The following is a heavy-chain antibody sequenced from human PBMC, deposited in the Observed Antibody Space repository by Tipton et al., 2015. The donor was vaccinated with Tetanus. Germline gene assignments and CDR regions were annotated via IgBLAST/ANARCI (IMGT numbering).Heavy chain of an antibody. D-gene: IGHD6-13*01. CDR2: INHSGST. CDR3: ARPGSRYLGMDV. V-gene: IGHV4-34*01. CDR1: GGSFSGYY. Sequence: TLSLTCAVYGGSFSGYYWSWIRQPPGKGLEWIGEINHSGSTNYNPSLKSRVTISVDTSKNQFSLKLSSVTAADTAVYYCARPGSRYLGMDVWGQGTTVTVSS. J-gene: IGHJ6*02.